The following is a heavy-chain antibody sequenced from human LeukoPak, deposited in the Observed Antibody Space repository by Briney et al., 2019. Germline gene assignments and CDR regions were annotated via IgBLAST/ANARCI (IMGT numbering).Heavy chain of an antibody. Sequence: SETLSLTCTVSGGSISSYYWSWIRQPAGKGLEWIGRIYTSGSTNYNPSLKSRVTMSVDTSKNQFSLKLSSVTATDTDVYLCARCDWGSTGYYFDYWGQGTLVTVSS. CDR2: IYTSGST. CDR1: GGSISSYY. D-gene: IGHD7-27*01. CDR3: ARCDWGSTGYYFDY. V-gene: IGHV4-4*07. J-gene: IGHJ4*02.